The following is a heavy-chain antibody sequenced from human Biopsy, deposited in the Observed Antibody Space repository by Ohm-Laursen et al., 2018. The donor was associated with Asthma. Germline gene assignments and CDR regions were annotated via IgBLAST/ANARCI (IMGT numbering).Heavy chain of an antibody. CDR3: ARDGVVPDGMYYHYYYGMDV. CDR2: VKGDGRRT. Sequence: SLRLSCAACGLAFSEYWMHWVRHAPGKGPEWVSRVKGDGRRTSYADSVKGRFTISRDNAKNTLYLQMNSLRVEDTAVYYCARDGVVPDGMYYHYYYGMDVWGQGTTVTISS. CDR1: GLAFSEYW. J-gene: IGHJ6*02. D-gene: IGHD2-2*01. V-gene: IGHV3-74*01.